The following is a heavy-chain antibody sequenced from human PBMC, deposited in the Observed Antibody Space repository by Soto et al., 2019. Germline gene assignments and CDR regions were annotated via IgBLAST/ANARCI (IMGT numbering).Heavy chain of an antibody. CDR3: AKGSHYDILTAYHAFDF. Sequence: EVQLLESGGGLVQPGGSLRLSCSASGFIFSNYAMSWVRQAPGKGLEWVSSTSGGGGGTHYADSEKGRFTISRDNSKNTLHLQMNRLRAEDTAVYYCAKGSHYDILTAYHAFDFWGQGTLVTVSS. CDR2: TSGGGGGT. D-gene: IGHD3-9*01. J-gene: IGHJ4*02. CDR1: GFIFSNYA. V-gene: IGHV3-23*01.